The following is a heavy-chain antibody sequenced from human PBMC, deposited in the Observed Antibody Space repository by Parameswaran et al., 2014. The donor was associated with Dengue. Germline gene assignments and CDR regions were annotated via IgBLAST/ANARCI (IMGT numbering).Heavy chain of an antibody. CDR3: ARGPARGYSYGYGIPFDY. J-gene: IGHJ4*02. V-gene: IGHV4-59*01. CDR2: IYYSGST. D-gene: IGHD5-18*01. Sequence: VRQMPGKGLEWIGYIYYSGSTNYNPSLKSRVTISVDTSKNQFSLKLSSVTAADTAVYYCARGPARGYSYGYGIPFDYWGQGTLVTVSS.